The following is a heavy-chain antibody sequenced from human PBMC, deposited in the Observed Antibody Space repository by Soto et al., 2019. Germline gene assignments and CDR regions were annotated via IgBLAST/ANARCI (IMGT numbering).Heavy chain of an antibody. Sequence: SETLSLTCAVYGGSFSGYYWSWIRQPPGKGLEWIGEINHSGSTNYNPSLKSRVTISVDTSKNQFSLKLSSVTAADTAVYYCARGIRYFDWFVFDYWGQGTLVTVSS. J-gene: IGHJ4*02. CDR2: INHSGST. CDR1: GGSFSGYY. V-gene: IGHV4-34*01. D-gene: IGHD3-9*01. CDR3: ARGIRYFDWFVFDY.